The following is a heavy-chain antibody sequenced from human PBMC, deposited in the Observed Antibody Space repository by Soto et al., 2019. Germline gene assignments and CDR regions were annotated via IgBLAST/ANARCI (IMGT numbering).Heavy chain of an antibody. CDR2: ISYDGSNK. J-gene: IGHJ4*02. CDR3: ARESDIVATNPTFDY. Sequence: GGSLRLSCAASGFTFSSYAMHWVRQAPGKGLEWVAVISYDGSNKYYADSVKGRFTISRDNSKNTLYLQMNSLRAEDTAVYYCARESDIVATNPTFDYWGQGTLVTAPQ. V-gene: IGHV3-30-3*01. D-gene: IGHD5-12*01. CDR1: GFTFSSYA.